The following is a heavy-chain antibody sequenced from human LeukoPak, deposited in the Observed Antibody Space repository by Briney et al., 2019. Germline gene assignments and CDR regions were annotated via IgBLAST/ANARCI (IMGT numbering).Heavy chain of an antibody. J-gene: IGHJ3*02. Sequence: SETLSLTCTVSGDSISSYYWSWIRQPPGKGLEWIGYIYDSGSTNYNPSLKSRVTISVDTSKNQFSLKLSSVTAADTAVYYCACLTTADAFDIWGQGTMVTVSS. CDR3: ACLTTADAFDI. CDR1: GDSISSYY. D-gene: IGHD3-22*01. CDR2: IYDSGST. V-gene: IGHV4-59*01.